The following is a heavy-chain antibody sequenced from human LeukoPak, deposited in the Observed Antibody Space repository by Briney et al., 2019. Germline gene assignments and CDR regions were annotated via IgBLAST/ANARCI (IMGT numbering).Heavy chain of an antibody. D-gene: IGHD2-2*01. CDR3: AKDLEDIVVVPAALDP. Sequence: PGGSLRLSCAATGFTFSNYTMNWVRQAPGKGLEWVSSIRSSSSYIYYADSVKGRFTISRDNAKNSLYLQMNSLRAEDTAVYYCAKDLEDIVVVPAALDPWGQGTLVTVSS. V-gene: IGHV3-21*01. CDR2: IRSSSSYI. CDR1: GFTFSNYT. J-gene: IGHJ5*02.